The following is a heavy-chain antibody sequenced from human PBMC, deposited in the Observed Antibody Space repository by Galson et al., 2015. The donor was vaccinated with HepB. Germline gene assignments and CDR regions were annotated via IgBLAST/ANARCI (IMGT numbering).Heavy chain of an antibody. J-gene: IGHJ3*02. V-gene: IGHV3-30*04. CDR2: ISYDGSNK. CDR1: GFTFSSYT. Sequence: SLRLSCAASGFTFSSYTIHWVRQAPGKGLEWVALISYDGSNKYYADSVKGRFTISRDNSKNTLYLQMNSLRAEDTALYYCAGADTTKGDAFDIWGQGTMVTVYS. D-gene: IGHD5-18*01. CDR3: AGADTTKGDAFDI.